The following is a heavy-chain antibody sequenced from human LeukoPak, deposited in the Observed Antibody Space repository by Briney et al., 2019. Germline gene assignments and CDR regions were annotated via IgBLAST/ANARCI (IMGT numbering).Heavy chain of an antibody. CDR3: ARGPWGNQFDY. Sequence: SETLSLTCTVSGGSVSSGSDYWSWIRQPPGKGLEWIGYIYNSGSTNHNPDLKSRITTSVDMSKNQFALKLRSVTAADTAIYYCARGPWGNQFDYWGQGTLVTVSS. CDR1: GGSVSSGSDY. D-gene: IGHD3-16*01. CDR2: IYNSGST. J-gene: IGHJ4*02. V-gene: IGHV4-61*01.